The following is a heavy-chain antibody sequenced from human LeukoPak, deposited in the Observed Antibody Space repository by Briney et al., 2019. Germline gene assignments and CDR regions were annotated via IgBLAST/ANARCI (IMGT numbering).Heavy chain of an antibody. D-gene: IGHD2-2*01. CDR3: ARGLGYCTSTTCLLPFDY. V-gene: IGHV3-53*01. CDR2: IYSGGST. Sequence: GGSLRLSCAASGFTVSAYYMTWVRQAPGKGLECVSGIYSGGSTYYADSVKGRFTVSRDNSKNTLYLQMNSLRAEDTAMNYCARGLGYCTSTTCLLPFDYWGQGTLVTVSS. J-gene: IGHJ4*02. CDR1: GFTVSAYY.